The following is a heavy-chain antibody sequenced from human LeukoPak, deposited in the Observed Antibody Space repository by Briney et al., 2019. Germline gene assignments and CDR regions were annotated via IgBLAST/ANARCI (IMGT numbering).Heavy chain of an antibody. J-gene: IGHJ4*02. CDR1: GGTFSSYA. V-gene: IGHV1-69*01. CDR2: IIPIFGTA. D-gene: IGHD4-17*01. CDR3: AREIGDYGDYLDY. Sequence: SVKVSCKAYGGTFSSYAISWVRQAPGQGLEWMGGIIPIFGTANYAQKFQGRVTITADESTSTAYMELSSLRSEDTAVYYCAREIGDYGDYLDYWGQGTLVTVSS.